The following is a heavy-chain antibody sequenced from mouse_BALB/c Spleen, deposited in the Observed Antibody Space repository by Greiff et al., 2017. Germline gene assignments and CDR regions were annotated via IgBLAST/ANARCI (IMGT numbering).Heavy chain of an antibody. J-gene: IGHJ4*01. D-gene: IGHD2-12*01. CDR2: IRSKSNNYAT. CDR3: VRHALYDDYAMDY. CDR1: GFTFNTYA. Sequence: EVQVVESGGGLVQPKGSLKLSCAASGFTFNTYAMNWVRQAPGKGLEWVARIRSKSNNYATYYADSVKDRFTISRDDSQSMLYLQMNNLKTEDTAMYYCVRHALYDDYAMDYWGQGTSVTVSS. V-gene: IGHV10-1*02.